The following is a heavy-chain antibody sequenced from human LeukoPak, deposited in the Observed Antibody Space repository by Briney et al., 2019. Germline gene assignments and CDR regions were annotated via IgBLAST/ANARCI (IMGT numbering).Heavy chain of an antibody. Sequence: SETLSLTCAVSGGSITSTKWWSWVRQPPGKGPEWIGEIYHDGSTNYNPSLKSRVTISVDKSKNQFSLKVSSVTAADTAVYYCARDVHYDYVWGSYRYTHFDYWGQGTLVTVSS. V-gene: IGHV4-4*02. D-gene: IGHD3-16*02. CDR1: GGSITSTKW. CDR3: ARDVHYDYVWGSYRYTHFDY. CDR2: IYHDGST. J-gene: IGHJ4*02.